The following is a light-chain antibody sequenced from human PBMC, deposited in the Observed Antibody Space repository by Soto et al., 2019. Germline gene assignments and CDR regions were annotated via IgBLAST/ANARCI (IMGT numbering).Light chain of an antibody. J-gene: IGKJ1*01. CDR2: KAS. CDR3: QQYNSYSPWT. CDR1: QSICNW. V-gene: IGKV1-5*03. Sequence: DIQMTQSPSTLSASVGNRVTITCRAHQSICNWLAWYQQKPGEAPKLLIYKASSLESGVPSRFSGSGSGTEFTLTISSLQPDDFATYYCQQYNSYSPWTFGQGTKVEIK.